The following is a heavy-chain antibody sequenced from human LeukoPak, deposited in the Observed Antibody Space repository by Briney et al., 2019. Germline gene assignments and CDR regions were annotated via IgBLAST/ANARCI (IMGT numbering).Heavy chain of an antibody. V-gene: IGHV1-69*04. CDR2: IIPILNVP. Sequence: SVKVSCKASGGTFNDYSISWVRQAPGQGLEWMGRIIPILNVPNYASNFEGRVTITADKSTNTAYMEVSSLKSEDTAVYFCARDRPRARYFDYWGQGTLVTVSS. CDR1: GGTFNDYS. D-gene: IGHD2-15*01. CDR3: ARDRPRARYFDY. J-gene: IGHJ4*02.